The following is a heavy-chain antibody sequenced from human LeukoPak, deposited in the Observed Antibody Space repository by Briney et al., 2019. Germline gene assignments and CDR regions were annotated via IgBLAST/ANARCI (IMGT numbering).Heavy chain of an antibody. CDR1: GFTFSSYE. V-gene: IGHV3-48*03. J-gene: IGHJ4*02. CDR2: ISTSGSTI. Sequence: GGSLRLSCAASGFTFSSYEMNWVRQAPGKRLEWVSYISTSGSTIYYADSVKGRFTISRDNSKNSLYLQMSSLRAEDTAVYYCARDQDWNDRGGLDYWGQGTLVIVSS. D-gene: IGHD1-1*01. CDR3: ARDQDWNDRGGLDY.